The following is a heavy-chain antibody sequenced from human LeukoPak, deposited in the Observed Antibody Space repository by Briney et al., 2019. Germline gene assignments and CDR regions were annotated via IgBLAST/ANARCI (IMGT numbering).Heavy chain of an antibody. CDR1: GFTFSSYA. V-gene: IGHV3-30-3*01. CDR2: ISYDGSNK. Sequence: GGSLRLSCAASGFTFSSYAMHWVRQAPGKGLEWVAVISYDGSNKYYADSVEGRFTISRDNSKNTLFLQMNSLRAEDTAVYYCTRTPYDFWSGYSDYWGQGTLVTVSS. CDR3: TRTPYDFWSGYSDY. J-gene: IGHJ4*02. D-gene: IGHD3-3*01.